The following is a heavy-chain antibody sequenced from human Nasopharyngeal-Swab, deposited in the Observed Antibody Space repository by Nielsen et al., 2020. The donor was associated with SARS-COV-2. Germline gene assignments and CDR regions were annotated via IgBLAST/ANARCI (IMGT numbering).Heavy chain of an antibody. Sequence: GSLRLSCAASGFTFSSYEMNWVRQAPGKGLEWVSYISSSGSTIYYADSVKGRFTISRDNSKNTLYLQMNSLRAEDTAVYYCARENPKGPSLGESFFDYWGQGTLVTVSS. D-gene: IGHD3-16*01. J-gene: IGHJ4*02. V-gene: IGHV3-48*03. CDR3: ARENPKGPSLGESFFDY. CDR1: GFTFSSYE. CDR2: ISSSGSTI.